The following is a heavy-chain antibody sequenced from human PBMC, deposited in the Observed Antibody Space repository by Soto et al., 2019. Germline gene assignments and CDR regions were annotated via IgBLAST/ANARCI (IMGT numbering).Heavy chain of an antibody. Sequence: GGSLRLSCAASGFTFSNAWMNWVRQAPGKGLEWVGRIKSKTDGGTTDYAAPVKGRFTISRDDSKNTLYLQMNSLKTEDTAAYYCTTGEVGYYDILTGYSRDDYWGQGTLVTVSS. CDR3: TTGEVGYYDILTGYSRDDY. J-gene: IGHJ4*02. V-gene: IGHV3-15*07. D-gene: IGHD3-9*01. CDR2: IKSKTDGGTT. CDR1: GFTFSNAW.